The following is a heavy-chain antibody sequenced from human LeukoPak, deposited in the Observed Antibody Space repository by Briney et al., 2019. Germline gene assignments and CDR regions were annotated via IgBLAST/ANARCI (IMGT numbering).Heavy chain of an antibody. Sequence: GRSLRLSCATSGFNFRTYGMHWVRQAPGKGLEWVAFISYDGGKRYFGESVKGRFTIARDNSENTVSLQMNSLKTEDTAVYYCARDPYSGYYGDYYYYYMDVWGKGTTVTISS. J-gene: IGHJ6*03. D-gene: IGHD5-12*01. CDR1: GFNFRTYG. CDR2: ISYDGGKR. CDR3: ARDPYSGYYGDYYYYYMDV. V-gene: IGHV3-30*03.